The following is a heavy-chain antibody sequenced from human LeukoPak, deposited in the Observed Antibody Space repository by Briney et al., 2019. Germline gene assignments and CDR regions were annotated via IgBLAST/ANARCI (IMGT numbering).Heavy chain of an antibody. CDR3: ARVSWFPGTSYYYMDV. J-gene: IGHJ6*03. D-gene: IGHD1-14*01. CDR2: IHTSGST. Sequence: SETLSLTCTVSGGSISSYYWNWIRQPAGKGLEWIGRIHTSGSTNYNPSLKSRVTMSVDTSKNQCSLKLSSVTAADTAVYFCARVSWFPGTSYYYMDVWGKGTTVTVS. CDR1: GGSISSYY. V-gene: IGHV4-4*07.